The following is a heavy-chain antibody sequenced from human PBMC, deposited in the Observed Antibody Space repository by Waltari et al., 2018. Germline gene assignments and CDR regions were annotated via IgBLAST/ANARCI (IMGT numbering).Heavy chain of an antibody. CDR1: GGSISSSSYY. D-gene: IGHD1-7*01. J-gene: IGHJ5*02. CDR3: ARDRWNYVAPSDP. Sequence: QLQLQESCPGLVKPSETLSLTCTVSGGSISSSSYYWGWIRQPPGKGLEWIGSIYYSGSTYYNPSLKSRVTISVDTSKNQFSLKLSSVTAADTAVYYCARDRWNYVAPSDPWGQGTLVTVSS. V-gene: IGHV4-39*07. CDR2: IYYSGST.